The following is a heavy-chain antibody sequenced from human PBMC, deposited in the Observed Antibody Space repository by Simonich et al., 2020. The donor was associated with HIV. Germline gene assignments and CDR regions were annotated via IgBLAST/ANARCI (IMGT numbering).Heavy chain of an antibody. CDR3: ARLTAGGLGEYFQH. J-gene: IGHJ1*01. CDR1: GGSFSGYY. CDR2: INHSAST. D-gene: IGHD6-13*01. V-gene: IGHV4-34*01. Sequence: QVQLQQWGAGLLKPSETLSLTCAVYGGSFSGYYWSWIRQPPGKGLEWIGEINHSASTNYNPSLKSRVTISVDTSKNQFSLKLSSVTAADTAVYYCARLTAGGLGEYFQHWGQGTLVTVSS.